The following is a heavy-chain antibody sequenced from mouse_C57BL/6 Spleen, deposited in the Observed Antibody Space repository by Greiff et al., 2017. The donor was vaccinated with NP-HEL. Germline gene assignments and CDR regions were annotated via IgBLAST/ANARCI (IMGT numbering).Heavy chain of an antibody. J-gene: IGHJ2*01. CDR2: IDPETGGT. CDR3: KEGAYYYGREADY. Sequence: VQLQQSGAELVRPGASVTLSCKASGYTFTDYEMHWVKQTPVHGLEWIGAIDPETGGTAYNQKFKGKAILTADKSSSTAYMELRSLTSEDSAVYYCKEGAYYYGREADYWGQGTTLTVSS. D-gene: IGHD1-1*01. CDR1: GYTFTDYE. V-gene: IGHV1-15*01.